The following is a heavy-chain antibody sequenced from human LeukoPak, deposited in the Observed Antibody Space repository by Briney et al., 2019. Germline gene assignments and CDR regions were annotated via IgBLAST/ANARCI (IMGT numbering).Heavy chain of an antibody. CDR2: IYSGGMT. D-gene: IGHD1-14*01. CDR1: SGSFSGYY. Sequence: PSETLSLTCAVYSGSFSGYYWSWIRQPPGKGLEWIASIYSGGMTFYSPSLKSRLTISADTSRNHFSLRLSSVTAADTALYFCARHFDHPTAYFDPWGQGSLVTVSS. V-gene: IGHV4-34*01. CDR3: ARHFDHPTAYFDP. J-gene: IGHJ4*02.